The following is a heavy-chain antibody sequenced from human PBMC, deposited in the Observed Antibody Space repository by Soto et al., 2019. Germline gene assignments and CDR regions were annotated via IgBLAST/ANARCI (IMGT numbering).Heavy chain of an antibody. CDR1: GYTFTGYY. J-gene: IGHJ6*02. Sequence: ASVKVSCKASGYTFTGYYMHWVRQAPGQGLEWMGWINPNSGGTNYAQKFQGWVTMTRDTSISTAYMELSRLRSDDTAVYYRARALGYCSGGSCYSDYYYGMDVWGQGTTVTVSS. CDR2: INPNSGGT. V-gene: IGHV1-2*04. CDR3: ARALGYCSGGSCYSDYYYGMDV. D-gene: IGHD2-15*01.